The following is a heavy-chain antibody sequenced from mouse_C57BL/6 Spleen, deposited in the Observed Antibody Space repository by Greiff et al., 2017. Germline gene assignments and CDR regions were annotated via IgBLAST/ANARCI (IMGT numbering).Heavy chain of an antibody. CDR2: ISSGGDYI. CDR1: GFTFSSYA. J-gene: IGHJ3*01. CDR3: TSQFYYYGSSSGAWFAY. D-gene: IGHD1-1*01. V-gene: IGHV5-9-1*02. Sequence: EVQLVESGEGLVKPGGSLKLSCAASGFTFSSYAMSWVRQTPEKRLEWVAYISSGGDYIYYADTVKGRFTISRDNARNTLYLQMSSLKSEDTAMYYCTSQFYYYGSSSGAWFAYWGQGTLVTVSA.